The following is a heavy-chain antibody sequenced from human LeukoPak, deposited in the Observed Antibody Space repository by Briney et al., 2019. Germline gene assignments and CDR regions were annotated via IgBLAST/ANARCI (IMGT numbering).Heavy chain of an antibody. D-gene: IGHD1-7*01. V-gene: IGHV3-23*01. J-gene: IGHJ4*02. CDR1: GLTFSSYA. CDR2: IRASGGGP. Sequence: GGSLRLSCAVSGLTFSSYAMSWVRQAPGKGREWVSGIRASGGGPTYADSVKGRFTISRDNSKNTLYLQMDSLRADDTAVYYCALELTAFDFWGQGALVTVSS. CDR3: ALELTAFDF.